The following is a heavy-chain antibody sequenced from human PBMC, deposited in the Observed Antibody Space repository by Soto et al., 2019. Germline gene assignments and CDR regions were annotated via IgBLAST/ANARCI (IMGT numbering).Heavy chain of an antibody. CDR3: ARDPPADF. Sequence: GASVKASCKSSGCTFSSYAISWVRQAPGQGLEWMGGIIPIFGTANYAQKFQGRVTITADESTSTAYMELSSLRSEDTAVYYCARDPPADFWGQGTLVTVSS. CDR1: GCTFSSYA. J-gene: IGHJ4*02. V-gene: IGHV1-69*13. CDR2: IIPIFGTA.